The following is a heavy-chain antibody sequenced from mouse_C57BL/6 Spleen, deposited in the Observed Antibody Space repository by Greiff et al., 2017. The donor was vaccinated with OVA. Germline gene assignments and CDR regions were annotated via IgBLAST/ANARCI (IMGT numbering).Heavy chain of an antibody. Sequence: QVQLQQSGAELARPGASVKLSCKASGYTFTSYGISWVKQRTGQGLEWIGEIYPRSGNPYYNEKFKGKATLTADKSSRTAYMELRSLTSEDSAVYFCARWGTTVYYFDYWGQGTTLTVSS. V-gene: IGHV1-81*01. CDR1: GYTFTSYG. CDR2: IYPRSGNP. D-gene: IGHD1-1*01. J-gene: IGHJ2*01. CDR3: ARWGTTVYYFDY.